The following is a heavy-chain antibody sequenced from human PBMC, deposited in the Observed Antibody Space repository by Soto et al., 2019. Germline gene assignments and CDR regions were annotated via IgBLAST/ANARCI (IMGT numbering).Heavy chain of an antibody. CDR1: GFTFSSYS. Sequence: GGSLRLSCAASGFTFSSYSMNWVRQAPGKGLEWVSSISSSSSYIYYADSVKGRFTITRDNAKNSLYLQMNSLRAEDTALYYCARRSQYDFWSVYYLDAFDIWGQGTMVTVSS. CDR3: ARRSQYDFWSVYYLDAFDI. CDR2: ISSSSSYI. D-gene: IGHD3-3*01. J-gene: IGHJ3*02. V-gene: IGHV3-21*01.